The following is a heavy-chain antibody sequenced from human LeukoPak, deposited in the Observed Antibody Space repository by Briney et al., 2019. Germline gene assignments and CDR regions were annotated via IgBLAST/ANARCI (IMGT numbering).Heavy chain of an antibody. Sequence: ASVKVSCKASGYIISSNDINWVRQAAGQGLEWMGWMNPNSGDTGYTQKFQGRVAMTRSTSITTAYMELSSLRSEDTAVYYCARGPFGSGSFLDYWGQGTLVTVSS. CDR2: MNPNSGDT. CDR3: ARGPFGSGSFLDY. J-gene: IGHJ4*02. V-gene: IGHV1-8*01. D-gene: IGHD3-10*01. CDR1: GYIISSND.